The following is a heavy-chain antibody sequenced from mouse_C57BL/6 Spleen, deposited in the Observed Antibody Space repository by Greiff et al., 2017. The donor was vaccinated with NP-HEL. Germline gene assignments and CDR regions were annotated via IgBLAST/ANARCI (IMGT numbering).Heavy chain of an antibody. J-gene: IGHJ1*03. CDR3: ARRDYYGSSPPSFDV. CDR2: INPYNGGT. D-gene: IGHD1-1*01. CDR1: GYTFTDYY. V-gene: IGHV1-19*01. Sequence: VQLQQSGPVLVKPGASVKMSCKASGYTFTDYYMNWVKQSHGKSLEWIGVINPYNGGTSYNQKFKGKATLTVDKSSSTAYMELNSLTSEDSAVYYCARRDYYGSSPPSFDVWGTGTTVTVSS.